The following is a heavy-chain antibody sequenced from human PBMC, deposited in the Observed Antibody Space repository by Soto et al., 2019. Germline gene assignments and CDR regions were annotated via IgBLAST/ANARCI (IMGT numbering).Heavy chain of an antibody. D-gene: IGHD1-7*01. V-gene: IGHV1-69*12. CDR1: GGTFSSYA. J-gene: IGHJ6*02. Sequence: QVQLVQSGAEVKKPGSSVKVSCKASGGTFSSYAISWLRQAPGQGLEWMGGIIPIFGTANYAQKFQGRVTITADESTSTAYMELSSLRSEDTAVYYCAGPPELTRIYYYYGMDVWGQGTTVTVSS. CDR3: AGPPELTRIYYYYGMDV. CDR2: IIPIFGTA.